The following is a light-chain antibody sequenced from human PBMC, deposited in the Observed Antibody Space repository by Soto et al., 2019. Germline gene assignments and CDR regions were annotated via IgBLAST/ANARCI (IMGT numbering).Light chain of an antibody. CDR2: GAS. CDR3: QLYDSSSYT. V-gene: IGKV3-20*01. CDR1: QSVSDN. J-gene: IGKJ2*01. Sequence: EIVMTQSPATLSVSPGDSATLSCRASQSVSDNLAWYQQKPGLAPRLLIYGASRRATDITDRFSGSGSGTDFTLTISRLEPEDFAVYFCQLYDSSSYTFGQGTKVDIK.